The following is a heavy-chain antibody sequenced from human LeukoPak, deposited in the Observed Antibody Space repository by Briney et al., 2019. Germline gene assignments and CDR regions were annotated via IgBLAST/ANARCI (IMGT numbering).Heavy chain of an antibody. D-gene: IGHD5-18*01. CDR2: ISSSSSYI. V-gene: IGHV3-21*01. CDR1: GFTFSSYS. Sequence: GGFLRLSCAASGFTFSSYSMNWVRQAPGKGLEWVSSISSSSSYIYYADSVKGRFTISRDNAKNSLYLQMNSLRAEDTAVYYCARSDTAMDDDWFDPWGQGTLVTVSS. CDR3: ARSDTAMDDDWFDP. J-gene: IGHJ5*02.